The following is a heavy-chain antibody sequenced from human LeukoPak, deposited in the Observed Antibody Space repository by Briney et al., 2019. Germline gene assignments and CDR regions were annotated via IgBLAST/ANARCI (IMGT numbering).Heavy chain of an antibody. CDR1: GFTFTTYW. CDR2: INSDGSST. D-gene: IGHD2/OR15-2a*01. J-gene: IGHJ4*02. Sequence: PGGSLRLSCAASGFTFTTYWMHWVRQAPGQGLVWVSRINSDGSSTSYADSVKGRFSISRDNARNTLYLQMNSLRAEDTAVYYCARARTDRILDYWGQGTLVTVSS. CDR3: ARARTDRILDY. V-gene: IGHV3-74*01.